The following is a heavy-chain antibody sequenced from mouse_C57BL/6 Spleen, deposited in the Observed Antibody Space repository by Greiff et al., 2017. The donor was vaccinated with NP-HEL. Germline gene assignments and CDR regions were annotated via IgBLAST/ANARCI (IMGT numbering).Heavy chain of an antibody. J-gene: IGHJ4*01. Sequence: VQLQESGAELVRPGASVTLSCKASGYTFTDYEMHWVKQTPVHGLEWIGAIDPETGGTAYNQKFKGKAILTADKSSSTAYMELSSLTSEDSAVYYCTRFHYDGSSYYAMDYWGQGTSVTVSS. CDR3: TRFHYDGSSYYAMDY. CDR2: IDPETGGT. V-gene: IGHV1-15*01. CDR1: GYTFTDYE. D-gene: IGHD1-1*01.